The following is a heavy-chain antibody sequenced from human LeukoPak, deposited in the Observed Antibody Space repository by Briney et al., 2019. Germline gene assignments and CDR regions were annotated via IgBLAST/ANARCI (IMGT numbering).Heavy chain of an antibody. D-gene: IGHD1-1*01. CDR3: ARKNEQGVTDF. CDR2: ISYHGSNI. J-gene: IGHJ4*02. Sequence: TGGSLRLSCAASGFTFTCCGMHWVRQAPGKGLEWMAVISYHGSNIYYADSVKGRFTISRDNAKNTAFLQMNSLRPEDTARYYCARKNEQGVTDFWGQGALVTVSA. V-gene: IGHV3-30*03. CDR1: GFTFTCCG.